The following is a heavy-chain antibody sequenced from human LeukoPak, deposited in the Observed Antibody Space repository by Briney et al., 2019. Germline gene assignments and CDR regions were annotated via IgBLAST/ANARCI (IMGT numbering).Heavy chain of an antibody. CDR3: ASSVYGFDY. J-gene: IGHJ4*02. D-gene: IGHD2/OR15-2a*01. CDR2: IYYSGST. Sequence: SETLSLTCAVYGGSFSGYYWSWIRQPPGKGLEWIGSIYYSGSTYYNPSLKSRVTISVDTSKNQFSLKLSSVTAADTAVYYCASSVYGFDYWGQGTLVTVSS. CDR1: GGSFSGYY. V-gene: IGHV4-34*01.